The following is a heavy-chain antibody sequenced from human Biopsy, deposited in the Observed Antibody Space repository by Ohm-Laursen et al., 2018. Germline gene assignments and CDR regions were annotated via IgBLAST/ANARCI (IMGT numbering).Heavy chain of an antibody. D-gene: IGHD5/OR15-5a*01. Sequence: SETLSLTCTVSGDSISSNYWRWIRQPPGKGLEWIGYVFYTGSTDYNPSLQSRVTISVDTSKSQFSLRLSSVTAADTAMYYCARGEAGVYDALDIWGQGTMVIVSS. V-gene: IGHV4-59*01. J-gene: IGHJ3*02. CDR1: GDSISSNY. CDR3: ARGEAGVYDALDI. CDR2: VFYTGST.